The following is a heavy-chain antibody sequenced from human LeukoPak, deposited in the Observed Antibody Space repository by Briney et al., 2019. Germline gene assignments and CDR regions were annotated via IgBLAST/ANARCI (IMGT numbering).Heavy chain of an antibody. CDR1: GGSFSGYY. CDR3: ASSSTVEPPFDY. V-gene: IGHV4-34*01. J-gene: IGHJ4*02. D-gene: IGHD4-23*01. CDR2: INHSGST. Sequence: SETLSLTCAVYGGSFSGYYWSWIRQPPGKGLEWIGEINHSGSTNYNPSLKSRVTISVDTSKNQFSLKLSSVTAADTAVYYCASSSTVEPPFDYWGQGTLVTVSS.